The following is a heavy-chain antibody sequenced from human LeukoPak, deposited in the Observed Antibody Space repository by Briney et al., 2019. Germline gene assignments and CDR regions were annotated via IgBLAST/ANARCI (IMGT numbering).Heavy chain of an antibody. J-gene: IGHJ4*02. CDR1: GYSISSGYY. V-gene: IGHV4-34*01. CDR3: ARERDGR. D-gene: IGHD5-24*01. Sequence: SETLSLTCAVSGYSISSGYYWSWIRQPPGKGLEWIGEINHSGSTNYNPSLKSRVTISVDTSKNQFSLKLSSVTAADTAVYYCARERDGRWGQGTLVTVSS. CDR2: INHSGST.